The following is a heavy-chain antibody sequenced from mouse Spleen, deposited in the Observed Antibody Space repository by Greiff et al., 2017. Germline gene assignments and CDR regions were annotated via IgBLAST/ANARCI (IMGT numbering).Heavy chain of an antibody. V-gene: IGHV5-12-2*01. D-gene: IGHD4-1*01. CDR2: ISNGGGST. Sequence: EVQRVESGGGLVQPGGSLKLSCAASGFTFSSYTMSWVRQTPEKRLEWVAYISNGGGSTYYPDTVKGRFTISRDNAKNTLYLQMSSLKSEDTAMYYCARPSKLTGTFDYWGQGTTLTVSS. CDR1: GFTFSSYT. J-gene: IGHJ2*01. CDR3: ARPSKLTGTFDY.